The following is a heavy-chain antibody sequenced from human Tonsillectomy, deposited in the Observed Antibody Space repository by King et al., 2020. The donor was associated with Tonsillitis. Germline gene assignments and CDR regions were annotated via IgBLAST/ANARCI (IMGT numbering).Heavy chain of an antibody. J-gene: IGHJ4*02. CDR2: ISYDGSNK. Sequence: VQQVESGGGVVQPGRSLRLSCAASGFTFSSYAMHWVRRAPGKGLEGVAVISYDGSNKYYADSVKGRFTISRDNSKNTLYLQMNSLRAEDTAVYYCARDVTDTGVEDYWGQGTLVTVSS. CDR1: GFTFSSYA. V-gene: IGHV3-30*04. CDR3: ARDVTDTGVEDY.